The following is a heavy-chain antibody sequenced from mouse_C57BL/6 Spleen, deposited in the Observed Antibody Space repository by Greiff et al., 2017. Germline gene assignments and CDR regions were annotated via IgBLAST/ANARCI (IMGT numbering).Heavy chain of an antibody. J-gene: IGHJ1*03. CDR3: AKTDRRYFDV. CDR1: GFSLTSYG. Sequence: VKVEESAPGLLHPSQSLSITSTVSGFSLTSYGVHWVRQSPGKGLEWLGVIWRGGSTDYNAAFMSRLSITKDNSKSQVFFKMNSLQADDTAICYCAKTDRRYFDVWRTGTTGTVS. V-gene: IGHV2-5*01. CDR2: IWRGGST.